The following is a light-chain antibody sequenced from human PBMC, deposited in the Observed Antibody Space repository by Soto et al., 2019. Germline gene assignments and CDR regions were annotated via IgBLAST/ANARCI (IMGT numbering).Light chain of an antibody. CDR3: QQLNSYPPLT. V-gene: IGKV1-13*02. Sequence: AIQLTQSPSSLSASVGDRVTITCRASQSINSAFAWYQQKPANAPKLLIYDASSLESGVPSRFSGSGSGTDFTLTITSLQPEDFATYYCQQLNSYPPLTFGGGTKVEIK. J-gene: IGKJ4*01. CDR2: DAS. CDR1: QSINSA.